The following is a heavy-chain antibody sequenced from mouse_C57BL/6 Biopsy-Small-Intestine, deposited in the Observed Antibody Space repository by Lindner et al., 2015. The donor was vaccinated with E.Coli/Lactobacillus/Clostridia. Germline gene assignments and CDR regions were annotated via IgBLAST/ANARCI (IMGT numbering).Heavy chain of an antibody. CDR2: IYPGDGDT. CDR3: ARWRGWDSYFDY. Sequence: VQLQESGAELVKPGAAVKISCKVSGDEFSSYWMNWVKQRPGKGLEWIGQIYPGDGDTNYNGKFKGKATLTADKSSSTAYMQLSSLTSEDSAAYFCARWRGWDSYFDYWGQGTTLTVSS. V-gene: IGHV1-80*01. CDR1: GDEFSSYW. J-gene: IGHJ2*01. D-gene: IGHD3-3*01.